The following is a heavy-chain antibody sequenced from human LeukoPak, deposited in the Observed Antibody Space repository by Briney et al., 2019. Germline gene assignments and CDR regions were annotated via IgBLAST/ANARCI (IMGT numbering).Heavy chain of an antibody. J-gene: IGHJ3*02. V-gene: IGHV3-21*01. Sequence: GGSLRLSCAASGFTFSSYSMNWVRQAPGKGLEWVSSIRSSSSYIYYADSVKGRFTISRDNAKNSLYLQMNSLRAEDTAVYYCARDTRDIVVVPAAMGDAFDIWGQGTMVTVSS. D-gene: IGHD2-2*01. CDR3: ARDTRDIVVVPAAMGDAFDI. CDR1: GFTFSSYS. CDR2: IRSSSSYI.